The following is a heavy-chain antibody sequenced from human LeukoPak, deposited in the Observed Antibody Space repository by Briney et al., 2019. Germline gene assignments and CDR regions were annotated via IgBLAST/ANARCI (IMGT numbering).Heavy chain of an antibody. Sequence: GASLRLSCAASGFIFSNYAMSWVRQAPGKGLEWVSAITGSDDITYYADSVKGRFTISRGNSKNTLYLQVNSLRAEDTAIYYCAKWGDYDILTGYYDSDYWGQGTLVTVSS. CDR2: ITGSDDIT. D-gene: IGHD3-9*01. V-gene: IGHV3-23*01. CDR1: GFIFSNYA. J-gene: IGHJ4*02. CDR3: AKWGDYDILTGYYDSDY.